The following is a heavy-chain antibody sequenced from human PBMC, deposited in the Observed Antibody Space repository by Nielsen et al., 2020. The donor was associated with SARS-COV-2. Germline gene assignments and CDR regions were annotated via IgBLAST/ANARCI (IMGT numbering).Heavy chain of an antibody. J-gene: IGHJ4*02. CDR3: ARDSYPYYFYDSRPYQDS. CDR2: INTNTGNP. D-gene: IGHD3-22*01. V-gene: IGHV7-4-1*02. CDR1: GYTFNHYA. Sequence: ASVKVSCKASGYTFNHYAVNWVRQAPGQGLEWMGRINTNTGNPTYAQGFTGRLVFSLDTSVSTAYLQISSLKAEDTAVYYCARDSYPYYFYDSRPYQDSWGQGTLVTVSS.